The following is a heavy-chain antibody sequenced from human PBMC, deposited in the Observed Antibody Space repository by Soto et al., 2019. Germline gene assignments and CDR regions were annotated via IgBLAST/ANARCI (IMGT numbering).Heavy chain of an antibody. CDR1: GYTFTSYW. Sequence: GESLKISCKGSGYTFTSYWIGWVRQMPGKGLEWMAIIYPGDSDTRYSPSFQGQVTISADKSISTAYLQWRSLKASDTAMYHCARHPHIVPLSYFDYWGQGTLVTVSS. CDR3: ARHPHIVPLSYFDY. D-gene: IGHD2-2*01. V-gene: IGHV5-51*01. J-gene: IGHJ4*02. CDR2: IYPGDSDT.